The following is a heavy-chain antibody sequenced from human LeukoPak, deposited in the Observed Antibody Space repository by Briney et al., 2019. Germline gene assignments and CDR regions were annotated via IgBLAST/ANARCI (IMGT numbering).Heavy chain of an antibody. V-gene: IGHV4-34*01. CDR1: GGSFSGYY. CDR2: INHSGST. J-gene: IGHJ4*02. CDR3: ARGRVTYRYFDY. D-gene: IGHD3-16*02. Sequence: PSGTLSLTCAVYGGSFSGYYWSWIRQPPGKGLEWIGEINHSGSTNYNPSLKSRVTVSVDTSKNQFSLKLSSVTAADTAVYYCARGRVTYRYFDYWGQGTLVTVSS.